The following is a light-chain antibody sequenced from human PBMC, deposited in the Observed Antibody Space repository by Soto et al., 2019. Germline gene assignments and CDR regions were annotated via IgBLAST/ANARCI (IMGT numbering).Light chain of an antibody. V-gene: IGKV3-20*01. CDR3: QQYSSSPLT. CDR1: QSVSIY. J-gene: IGKJ4*01. CDR2: DTS. Sequence: EIVLTQSPATLSLSPGERATLSCRASQSVSIYLAWYQQKPGQAPRLLIYDTSNRATGIPDRFSGSGSGTDFTLTISRLEPEDFAVYHCQQYSSSPLTFGGGTKVDIK.